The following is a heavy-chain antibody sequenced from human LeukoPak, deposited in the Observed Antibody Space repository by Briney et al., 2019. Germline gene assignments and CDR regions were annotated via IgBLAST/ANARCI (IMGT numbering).Heavy chain of an antibody. V-gene: IGHV1-18*01. CDR3: ARVRYGDSSSWFDP. J-gene: IGHJ5*02. CDR2: ISAYNGNT. D-gene: IGHD6-13*01. Sequence: AAVTVSHTCSAYTFTICGISRGRHPPAQGKGRVGWISAYNGNTNYAQKLQGRVTMTIDTSTSTAYMELRSLRSDDTAVYYCARVRYGDSSSWFDPWGQGTLVTVSS. CDR1: AYTFTICG.